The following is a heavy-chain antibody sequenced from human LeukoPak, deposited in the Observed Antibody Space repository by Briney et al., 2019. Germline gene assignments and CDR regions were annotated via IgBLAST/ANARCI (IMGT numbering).Heavy chain of an antibody. CDR2: ISSSSSYI. CDR3: AKDFVRRFDP. Sequence: GGSLTLSCAVSGFTFSSYSMNWVRQAPGKGLEWVSYISSSSSYIYYADSVKGRFTISRDNSRNTLYLQMNSLRAEDTAVYYCAKDFVRRFDPWGQGTLVTVSS. J-gene: IGHJ5*02. V-gene: IGHV3-21*04. CDR1: GFTFSSYS.